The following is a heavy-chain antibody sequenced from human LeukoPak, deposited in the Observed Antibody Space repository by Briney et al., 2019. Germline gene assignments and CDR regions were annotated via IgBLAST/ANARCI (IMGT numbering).Heavy chain of an antibody. CDR3: ARVYRASSVYFDY. CDR2: ISSSGSTI. CDR1: GFPFSSYE. V-gene: IGHV3-48*03. D-gene: IGHD5-12*01. J-gene: IGHJ4*02. Sequence: PGGSLRLSCAASGFPFSSYEMNWVRQAPGKGLEWVSYISSSGSTIFYADSVKGRFSISRDNAKNPLYLQMNSLRAEDTAVYYCARVYRASSVYFDYWGQGTLVTVSS.